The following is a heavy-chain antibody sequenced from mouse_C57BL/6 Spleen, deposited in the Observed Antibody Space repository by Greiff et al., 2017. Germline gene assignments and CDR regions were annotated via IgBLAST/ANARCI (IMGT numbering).Heavy chain of an antibody. V-gene: IGHV1-15*01. J-gene: IGHJ3*01. CDR3: TREAAQATWFAY. Sequence: VQLQQSGAELVRPGASVTLSCKASGYTFTDYEMHWVKQTPVHGLEWIGAIDPETGGPAYNQKFKGKAILTADKSSSTAYMELRSLTSEDSAVYYCTREAAQATWFAYWGQGTLVTVSA. CDR1: GYTFTDYE. CDR2: IDPETGGP. D-gene: IGHD3-2*02.